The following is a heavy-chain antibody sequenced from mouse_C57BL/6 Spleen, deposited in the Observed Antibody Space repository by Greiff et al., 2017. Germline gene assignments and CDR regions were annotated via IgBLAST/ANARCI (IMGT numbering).Heavy chain of an antibody. CDR1: GYSFTSCC. CDR2: YEPNSGGN. J-gene: IGHJ1*03. D-gene: IGHD1-1*02. Sequence: VQLQEPGPELVKPSASVKLSCSVSGYSFTSCCMRWGKRRPRRGHEWSGRYEPNSGGNKYNEQFKSKATLTVDKPSSTAYMQLSSLASEDSAVYYCARSGWEDWCFDVWGTGTTVTVSS. V-gene: IGHV1-72*01. CDR3: ARSGWEDWCFDV.